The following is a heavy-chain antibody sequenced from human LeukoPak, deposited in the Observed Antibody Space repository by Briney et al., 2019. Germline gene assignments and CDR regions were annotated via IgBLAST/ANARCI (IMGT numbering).Heavy chain of an antibody. CDR3: ASSLLTSSWSQFDY. CDR1: GGSISSYY. D-gene: IGHD6-13*01. V-gene: IGHV4-59*08. Sequence: SETLSLTCTVSGGSISSYYWSWIRQPPGKGLEWIGYIYYSGSTNYNPSLKSRVTISVDTSKNQFSLKLSSVTAADTAVYYCASSLLTSSWSQFDYWGQGTLVTVSS. J-gene: IGHJ4*02. CDR2: IYYSGST.